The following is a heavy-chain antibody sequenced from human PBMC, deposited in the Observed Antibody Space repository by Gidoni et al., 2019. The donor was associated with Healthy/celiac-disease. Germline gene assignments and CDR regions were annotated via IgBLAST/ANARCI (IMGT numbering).Heavy chain of an antibody. Sequence: QVQLVESGGGVVQPGRSLRLSCAASGFTFSSYSMHWGRQAPGKGREGVAVIWYDGSNKYYADSVKGRFTISRDNSKNTLYLQMNSLRAEDTAVYYCARDGGGIAVAVAYYFDYWGQGTLVTVSS. J-gene: IGHJ4*02. V-gene: IGHV3-33*01. D-gene: IGHD6-19*01. CDR2: IWYDGSNK. CDR3: ARDGGGIAVAVAYYFDY. CDR1: GFTFSSYS.